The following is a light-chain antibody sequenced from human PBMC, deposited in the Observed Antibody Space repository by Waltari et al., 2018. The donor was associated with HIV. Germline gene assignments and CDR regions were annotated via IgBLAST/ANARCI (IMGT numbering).Light chain of an antibody. CDR1: KLGDKS. Sequence: SYELAQPPSVSVSLGQTASISCSGAKLGDKSVSCYSQRPGQSPVLVIYEDNRRPSGIPDRFSGSNSGDTGTLTISGTQAVDEADYYCQAWDSGTVVFGGGTKLTVL. V-gene: IGLV3-1*01. J-gene: IGLJ2*01. CDR3: QAWDSGTVV. CDR2: EDN.